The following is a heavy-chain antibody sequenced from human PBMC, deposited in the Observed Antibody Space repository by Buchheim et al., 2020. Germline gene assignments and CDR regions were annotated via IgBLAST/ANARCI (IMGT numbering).Heavy chain of an antibody. V-gene: IGHV4-34*02. CDR2: ISHAGFT. J-gene: IGHJ5*02. D-gene: IGHD3-10*01. CDR3: AKLGGNHYGSGGFDP. Sequence: QEQVQQWGAGLLKPSETLSLTCAVYGGSSSVYYWNWIRQSPGKGLEWIGEISHAGFTNYNPSLKNRVFISLDTSRNQFSLRLTSVTAADMAIYYCAKLGGNHYGSGGFDPWGQGTL. CDR1: GGSSSVYY.